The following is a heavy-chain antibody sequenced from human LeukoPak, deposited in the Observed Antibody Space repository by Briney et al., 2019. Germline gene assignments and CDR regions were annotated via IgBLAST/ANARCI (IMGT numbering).Heavy chain of an antibody. CDR3: ARDNWHHGY. CDR1: GFTFSNYW. Sequence: GGSLRLSCAASGFTFSNYWMSWVRQGPGKGLERVANIKQDESEKYYVDSVEGRFTISRDNAKNSLYLQMDSLRAEDTAVYYCARDNWHHGYWGQGTLVTVAS. D-gene: IGHD2-8*01. J-gene: IGHJ4*02. CDR2: IKQDESEK. V-gene: IGHV3-7*04.